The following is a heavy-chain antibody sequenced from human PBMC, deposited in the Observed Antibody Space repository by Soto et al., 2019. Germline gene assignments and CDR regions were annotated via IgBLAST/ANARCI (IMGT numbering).Heavy chain of an antibody. Sequence: PGGPQRLSSSASGFTFSSYAMHWVRKAPGKGLEWVAVISYDGSNKYYADSVKGRFTISRDNSKNTLYLQMNSLRAEDTAVYYCARGPSSLTRFDYWGQGTLVTVSS. CDR2: ISYDGSNK. CDR3: ARGPSSLTRFDY. CDR1: GFTFSSYA. D-gene: IGHD2-2*01. V-gene: IGHV3-30-3*01. J-gene: IGHJ4*02.